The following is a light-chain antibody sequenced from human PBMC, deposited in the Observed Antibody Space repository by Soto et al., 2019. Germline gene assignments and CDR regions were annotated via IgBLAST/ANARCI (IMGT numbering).Light chain of an antibody. CDR3: HQYGSSPWT. J-gene: IGKJ1*01. CDR2: GAS. CDR1: QTIRSNY. V-gene: IGKV3-20*01. Sequence: EIVLTQSPGTLSLSPGERATLSCRASQTIRSNYLAWYQQRPGQAPRLLIYGASSRATDIPDRFSGSASGTDFTLTILRLAPEDFAVYYCHQYGSSPWTFGQGTKVEV.